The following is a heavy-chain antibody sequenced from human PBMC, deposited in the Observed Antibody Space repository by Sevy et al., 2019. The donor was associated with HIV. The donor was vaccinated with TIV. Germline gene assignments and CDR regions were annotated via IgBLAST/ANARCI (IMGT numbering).Heavy chain of an antibody. CDR2: ISGNGENT. D-gene: IGHD3-3*02. CDR3: ARDGRGISAFDI. V-gene: IGHV3-23*01. J-gene: IGHJ3*02. Sequence: GGSLRLSCAASEFTFSSHAVSWVRQAPGKGLEWVSAISGNGENTQYADSVRGRFTISRDNFKNTLYLHMSTLRAEDTALYYCARDGRGISAFDIWGQGTMVTVSS. CDR1: EFTFSSHA.